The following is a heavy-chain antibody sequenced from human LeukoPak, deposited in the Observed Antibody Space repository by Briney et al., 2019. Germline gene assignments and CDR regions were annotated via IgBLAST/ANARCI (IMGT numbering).Heavy chain of an antibody. CDR3: AKPGMRAVVPAMSTFDF. CDR1: GFTFSTTA. Sequence: GGSLRLSCAASGFTFSTTAMGWVRQAPGKGLEWLSVISGSGDNTVMSGSGENTYYADSVKGRFTISRDNSKNTLYLQMNSLRADDTAVYYCAKPGMRAVVPAMSTFDFWGQGTLVTVS. J-gene: IGHJ4*02. V-gene: IGHV3-23*01. CDR2: ISGSGDNTVMSGSGENT. D-gene: IGHD2-21*02.